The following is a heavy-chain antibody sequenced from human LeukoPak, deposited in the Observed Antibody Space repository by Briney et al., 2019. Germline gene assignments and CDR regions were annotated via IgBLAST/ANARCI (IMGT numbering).Heavy chain of an antibody. J-gene: IGHJ4*02. Sequence: GGSLRLSCAASEFTFNDYTMNWVRQAPGKGLEWVSSISGSSSYKHYADSVRGRFTISGDNAKNSLYLQMNSLTAEDTAVYYCAKRGDQYYFDSWGQGALVTVSS. CDR2: ISGSSSYK. CDR3: AKRGDQYYFDS. CDR1: EFTFNDYT. D-gene: IGHD2-2*01. V-gene: IGHV3-21*01.